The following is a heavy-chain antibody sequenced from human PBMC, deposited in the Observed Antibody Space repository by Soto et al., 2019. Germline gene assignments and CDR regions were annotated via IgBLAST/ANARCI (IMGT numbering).Heavy chain of an antibody. D-gene: IGHD1-26*01. V-gene: IGHV3-30-3*01. J-gene: IGHJ3*02. Sequence: QEQLVESGGGVVQPGRSLRLSCVASGFPFSEYAMHWVRQAPGKGLEWVAVISYDDGNVRYYADSVQGRFTGSRDNSKNTLFLQMDSLRSEDTAVYYCARDQGGAYFPHDGFDMWAQGTGVTVSS. CDR3: ARDQGGAYFPHDGFDM. CDR2: ISYDDGNVR. CDR1: GFPFSEYA.